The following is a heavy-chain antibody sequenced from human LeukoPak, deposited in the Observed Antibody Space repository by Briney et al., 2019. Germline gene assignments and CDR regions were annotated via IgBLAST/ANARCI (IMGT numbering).Heavy chain of an antibody. J-gene: IGHJ6*02. V-gene: IGHV1-18*01. D-gene: IGHD3-22*01. CDR3: ARDHYYDSSGYYLGIDYYYGMDV. CDR2: ISAYNGNT. Sequence: ASVKVSCKPSGYTFTSYGISWVGQAPGQGLEWMGWISAYNGNTNYAQKLQGRVTMTTDTSTSTAYTELRSLRSDDTAVYYCARDHYYDSSGYYLGIDYYYGMDVRGQGTTVTVSS. CDR1: GYTFTSYG.